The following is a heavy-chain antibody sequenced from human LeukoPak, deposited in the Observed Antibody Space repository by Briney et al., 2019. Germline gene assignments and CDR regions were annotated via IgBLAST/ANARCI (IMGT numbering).Heavy chain of an antibody. V-gene: IGHV3-21*01. CDR2: ISSSSYI. CDR3: ASGVRYSGSYIDY. CDR1: GFTFSSYS. J-gene: IGHJ4*02. D-gene: IGHD1-26*01. Sequence: PGGSLRLSCAASGFTFSSYSMNWVRQAPGKGLEWVSSISSSSYIYYADSVKGRFIISRDNAKNSLYLQMDSLRAEDTAVYYCASGVRYSGSYIDYWGQGTLVTVSS.